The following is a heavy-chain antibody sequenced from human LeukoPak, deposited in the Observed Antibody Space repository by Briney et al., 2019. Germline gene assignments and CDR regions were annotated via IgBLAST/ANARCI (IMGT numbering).Heavy chain of an antibody. Sequence: SETLSLTCTVSGGSISSGNYYWSWIRQHPGKGLEWIGYMYYRGSTYYNPSLKSRVTISVDTSKNQFSLKLSSVTAADTAVYYCARSYGYGTNFDYWGQGTLVTISS. J-gene: IGHJ4*02. CDR1: GGSISSGNYY. D-gene: IGHD5-18*01. CDR2: MYYRGST. CDR3: ARSYGYGTNFDY. V-gene: IGHV4-31*03.